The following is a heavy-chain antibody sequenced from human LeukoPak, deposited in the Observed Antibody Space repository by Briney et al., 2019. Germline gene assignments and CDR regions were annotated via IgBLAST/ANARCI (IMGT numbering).Heavy chain of an antibody. Sequence: ASVKVSCKASGYTFTDYYMHWVRQAPGQGLEWMGWISPNSGDTNYAQKFQGRVTMTRDTSINTAYMELGRLRSDDAAVYYCARTNYFHSSGYYGAFDIWGQGTMVTVSS. D-gene: IGHD3-22*01. V-gene: IGHV1-2*02. CDR1: GYTFTDYY. J-gene: IGHJ3*02. CDR3: ARTNYFHSSGYYGAFDI. CDR2: ISPNSGDT.